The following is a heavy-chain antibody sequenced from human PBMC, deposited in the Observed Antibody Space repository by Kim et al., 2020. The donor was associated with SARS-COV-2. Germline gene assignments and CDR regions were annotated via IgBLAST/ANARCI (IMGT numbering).Heavy chain of an antibody. CDR3: ARCTVAVAGPYIDY. D-gene: IGHD6-19*01. Sequence: SETLSLTCTVSGGSISSYYWSWIRQPPGKGLEWIGYIYYSGSTNYNPSLKSRVTISVHTSKNQFSLKLSSVTAADTAVYYCARCTVAVAGPYIDYWGQGTLVTVSS. CDR2: IYYSGST. V-gene: IGHV4-59*01. CDR1: GGSISSYY. J-gene: IGHJ4*02.